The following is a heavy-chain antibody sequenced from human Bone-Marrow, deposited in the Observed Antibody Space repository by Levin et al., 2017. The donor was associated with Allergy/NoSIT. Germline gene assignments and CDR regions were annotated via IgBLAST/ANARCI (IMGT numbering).Heavy chain of an antibody. CDR3: ARDPAREYYDRSGYSGDH. CDR2: ITSSGDST. CDR1: GFTFRHYT. Sequence: GESLKISCAASGFTFRHYTMNWVRQAPGKGLEWVSCITSSGDSTYYADSVKGRFTISRDNAKNSLYLQLNRLRDEDTAMYYCARDPAREYYDRSGYSGDHWGQGTLVTVSS. J-gene: IGHJ4*02. V-gene: IGHV3-48*02. D-gene: IGHD3-22*01.